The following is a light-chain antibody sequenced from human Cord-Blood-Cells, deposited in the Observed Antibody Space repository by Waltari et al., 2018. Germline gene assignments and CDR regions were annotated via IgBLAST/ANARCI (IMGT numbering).Light chain of an antibody. V-gene: IGLV6-57*01. CDR3: QSYDSSNHVV. Sequence: NFMLTQPHSVSESPGKTVTISCTRSSGSIASNYVQGYQQRPGSSPTTVSYEDNRRPSGVPDRFSGSIDSSSNSASLTISGLKTEDEADYYCQSYDSSNHVVFGGGTKLTVL. J-gene: IGLJ2*01. CDR2: EDN. CDR1: SGSIASNY.